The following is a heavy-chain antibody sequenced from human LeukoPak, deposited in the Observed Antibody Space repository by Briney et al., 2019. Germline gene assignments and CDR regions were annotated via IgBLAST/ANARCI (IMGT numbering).Heavy chain of an antibody. J-gene: IGHJ4*02. V-gene: IGHV4-31*03. CDR2: IYYSGST. D-gene: IGHD3-9*01. Sequence: SETLSLTCSVSGDSISGDTHYWSWIRQHPGKGLEWIGYIYYSGSTYYNPSLKSRVTISVDTSKNQFSLKLSSVTAADTAVYYCARLNRYYDILTGWDYYFDYWGQGTLVTVSS. CDR3: ARLNRYYDILTGWDYYFDY. CDR1: GDSISGDTHY.